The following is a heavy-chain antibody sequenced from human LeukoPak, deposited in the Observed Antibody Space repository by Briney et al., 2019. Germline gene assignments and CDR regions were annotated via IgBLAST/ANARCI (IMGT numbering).Heavy chain of an antibody. J-gene: IGHJ3*02. D-gene: IGHD5-18*01. V-gene: IGHV3-21*01. CDR2: ISSSSSYI. Sequence: PGGSLRLSCAASGFTFSSYSMNWVRQAPGKGLEWVSSISSSSSYIYYADSVKGRFTISRDNAKNSLYLQMNSLRAEDTAVYYCAREGVDTGAFDIWGQGTMVTVSS. CDR3: AREGVDTGAFDI. CDR1: GFTFSSYS.